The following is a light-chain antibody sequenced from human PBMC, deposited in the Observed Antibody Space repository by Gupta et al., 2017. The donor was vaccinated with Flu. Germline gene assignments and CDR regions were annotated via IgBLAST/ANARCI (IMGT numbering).Light chain of an antibody. CDR2: LAS. CDR3: IQALQAAT. Sequence: GQSPQLLIYLASNRASGVSDRFSGSGSGTEFTWKIIRVEAEDVGVYYCIQALQAATFGGGTKVDIK. J-gene: IGKJ4*01. V-gene: IGKV2-28*01.